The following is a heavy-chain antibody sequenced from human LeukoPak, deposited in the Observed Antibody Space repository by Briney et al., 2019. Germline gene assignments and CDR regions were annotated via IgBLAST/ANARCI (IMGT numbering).Heavy chain of an antibody. V-gene: IGHV4-34*12. CDR1: GGSFSGYY. Sequence: SETLSLTRAVYGGSFSGYYWSWIRPPPGKGLEWVGEIILSGSTAYNPPLKSRVTISVDTSKNQFPLKLSSVTAADTAVYYCARKIQLWFTYYYYYGMDVWGQGTTVTVSS. CDR2: IILSGST. J-gene: IGHJ6*02. D-gene: IGHD5-18*01. CDR3: ARKIQLWFTYYYYYGMDV.